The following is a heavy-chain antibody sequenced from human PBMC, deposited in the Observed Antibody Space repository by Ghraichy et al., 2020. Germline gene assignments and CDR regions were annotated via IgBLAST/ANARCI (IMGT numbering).Heavy chain of an antibody. CDR2: INHSGST. J-gene: IGHJ4*02. CDR3: ARARYSSGWYQD. Sequence: SETLSLTCAVYGGSFSGYYWSWIRQPPGKGLEWIGEINHSGSTNYNPSLKSRVTISVDTSKNQFSLKLSSVTAADTAVYYCARARYSSGWYQDWGQGTLVTVSS. D-gene: IGHD6-19*01. CDR1: GGSFSGYY. V-gene: IGHV4-34*01.